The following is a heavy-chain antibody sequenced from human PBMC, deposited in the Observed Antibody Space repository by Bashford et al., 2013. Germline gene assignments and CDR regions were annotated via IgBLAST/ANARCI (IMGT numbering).Heavy chain of an antibody. V-gene: IGHV1-8*01. CDR1: GYTFTSYD. Sequence: ASVKVSCKASGYTFTSYDINWVRQATGQGLEWMGWMNPNSGNTGYAQKFQGRVTMTRNTSISTAYMELSSLRSEDTAVYYCARDAPSMVRGPTYGGYDYWGQGDNGHRLL. D-gene: IGHD3-10*01. CDR2: MNPNSGNT. CDR3: ARDAPSMVRGPTYGGYDY. J-gene: IGHJ4*02.